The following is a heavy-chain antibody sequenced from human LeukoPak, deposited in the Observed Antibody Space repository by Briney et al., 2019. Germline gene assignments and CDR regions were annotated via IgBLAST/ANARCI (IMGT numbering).Heavy chain of an antibody. Sequence: GGSLRVSCAASGFTFSDYYMSWIRQAPGKGLEWVSYISSSSSYTNYADSVKGRFTISRDNAKNSLYLQMNSLRAEDTAVYYCARATAYSSSWYNYWGQGTLVTVSS. J-gene: IGHJ4*02. D-gene: IGHD6-13*01. CDR3: ARATAYSSSWYNY. V-gene: IGHV3-11*06. CDR2: ISSSSSYT. CDR1: GFTFSDYY.